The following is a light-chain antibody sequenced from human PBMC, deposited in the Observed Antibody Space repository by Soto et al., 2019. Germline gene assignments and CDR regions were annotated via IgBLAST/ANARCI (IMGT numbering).Light chain of an antibody. CDR2: DAS. CDR1: QTVSSY. J-gene: IGKJ5*01. CDR3: QHRMNWPLT. V-gene: IGKV3-11*01. Sequence: ELTEAPATLSLTPGETAXLSSRASQTVSSYLLWYQQKPGQAPRLLIYDASNRASGTPARFSGSGSETDFTLTISSLEPEDFAVYYCQHRMNWPLTVGQGSRLEI.